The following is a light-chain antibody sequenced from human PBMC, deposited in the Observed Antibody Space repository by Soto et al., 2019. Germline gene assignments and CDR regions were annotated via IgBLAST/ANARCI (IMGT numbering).Light chain of an antibody. CDR1: QSISSY. CDR3: QQKDT. J-gene: IGKJ3*01. Sequence: DLQMTQSPSSLSASVGDRVTITCRASQSISSYLNWYQQKPGKAPKLLIYAASSLQSGVPSRFSGSGSGTDFTLTISSLQPEDFVTYYCQQKDTFGPGTKVDIK. CDR2: AAS. V-gene: IGKV1-39*01.